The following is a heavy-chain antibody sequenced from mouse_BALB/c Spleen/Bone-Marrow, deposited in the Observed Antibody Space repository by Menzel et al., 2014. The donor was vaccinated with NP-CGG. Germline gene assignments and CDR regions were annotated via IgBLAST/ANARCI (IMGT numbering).Heavy chain of an antibody. D-gene: IGHD2-3*01. Sequence: VKLVESGPGLVAPSQSLSITCTVSGFSLXGYGVNWVRQPPGKGLEWLGMIWGDGSTDYNSALKSRLSISKDNSKSQVFLKMNSLQTDDTARYYCARDDGYYFDYWGQGTTLTVSS. J-gene: IGHJ2*01. CDR3: ARDDGYYFDY. V-gene: IGHV2-6-7*01. CDR2: IWGDGST. CDR1: GFSLXGYG.